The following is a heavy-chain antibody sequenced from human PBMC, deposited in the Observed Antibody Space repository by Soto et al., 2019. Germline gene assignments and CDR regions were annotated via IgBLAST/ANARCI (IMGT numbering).Heavy chain of an antibody. J-gene: IGHJ4*02. CDR1: GYSFPRYS. CDR2: INPCGGST. CDR3: ARVVPAVYYFDY. Sequence: ASVKVSCKACGYSFPRYSMHWVRXAPGQWLEWIGIINPCGGSTSYAQKFQGRVPMTRDTSTSTVYMELSSLRSEDTAVYYCARVVPAVYYFDYWGQGTLVTVSS. V-gene: IGHV1-46*01. D-gene: IGHD2-2*01.